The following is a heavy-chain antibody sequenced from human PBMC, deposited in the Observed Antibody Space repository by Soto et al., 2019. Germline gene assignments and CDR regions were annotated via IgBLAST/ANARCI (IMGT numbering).Heavy chain of an antibody. J-gene: IGHJ6*02. D-gene: IGHD2-15*01. CDR2: IYYSGST. CDR3: ARGRCSGGSCYPSHYYYGMDV. V-gene: IGHV4-59*01. Sequence: SETLSLTCTVSGGSISSYYWSWIRQPPGKGLEWIGYIYYSGSTNYNPSLKSRDTISVDTSKNQFSLKLSPVTAADTAVYYCARGRCSGGSCYPSHYYYGMDVWGQGTTVTVSS. CDR1: GGSISSYY.